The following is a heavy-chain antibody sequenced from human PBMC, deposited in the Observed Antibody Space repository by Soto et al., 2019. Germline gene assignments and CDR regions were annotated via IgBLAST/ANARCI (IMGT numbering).Heavy chain of an antibody. Sequence: EVQLLESGGGLVQPGGSLRLSCAASGFTFRNYAMSWVRQAPGKGLAWVSAISGDGGTTYYADSVKGRFTISRDNSKNTLYLQLNSLRAEDTASYYCAKDQYGSSSWPLDFDFWGQGTLVTVSP. D-gene: IGHD6-13*01. V-gene: IGHV3-23*01. J-gene: IGHJ4*02. CDR1: GFTFRNYA. CDR2: ISGDGGTT. CDR3: AKDQYGSSSWPLDFDF.